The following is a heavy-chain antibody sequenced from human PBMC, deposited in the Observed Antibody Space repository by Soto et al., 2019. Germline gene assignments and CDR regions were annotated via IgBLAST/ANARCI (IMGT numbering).Heavy chain of an antibody. V-gene: IGHV3-30-3*01. Sequence: QVQLVESGGGVVQPGRSLRLSCAASGFTFSSYAMHWVRQAPGKGLEWVALISYDGSNKYYAHSVKGRFTISRDNSKNTLYLQMNSLRAEDTAVYYCARDKRDLRFLEWSYYFDYWGQGTLVTVSS. CDR3: ARDKRDLRFLEWSYYFDY. CDR2: ISYDGSNK. D-gene: IGHD3-3*01. J-gene: IGHJ4*02. CDR1: GFTFSSYA.